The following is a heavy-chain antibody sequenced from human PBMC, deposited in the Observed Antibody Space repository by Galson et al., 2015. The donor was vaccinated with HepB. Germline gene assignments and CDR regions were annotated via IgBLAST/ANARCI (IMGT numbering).Heavy chain of an antibody. CDR1: GFTFRTYT. CDR3: VKGRDFGGILGAFDL. J-gene: IGHJ3*01. D-gene: IGHD4-23*01. CDR2: TSNDGETT. V-gene: IGHV3-64D*06. Sequence: SLRLSCAASGFTFRTYTIHWLRQAPGKGLEHLSLTSNDGETTEYADSVKGRFTISRDNSKSTVVLQMRSLRPDDSAVYYCVKGRDFGGILGAFDLWGQGTVVAVSS.